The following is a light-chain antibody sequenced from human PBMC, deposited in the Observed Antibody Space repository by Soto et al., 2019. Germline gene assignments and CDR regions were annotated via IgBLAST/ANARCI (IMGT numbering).Light chain of an antibody. CDR3: SSYTGSSTI. J-gene: IGLJ1*01. Sequence: QSALTQPASVSGSPGQSITISCTGTSSDVGGYNYVSWYQQHPGTAPKLMLYEVSNRPSGVSNRFSGSKSDNTASLTISGLQAEDEADYYCSSYTGSSTIFGSGTKLTVL. V-gene: IGLV2-14*01. CDR2: EVS. CDR1: SSDVGGYNY.